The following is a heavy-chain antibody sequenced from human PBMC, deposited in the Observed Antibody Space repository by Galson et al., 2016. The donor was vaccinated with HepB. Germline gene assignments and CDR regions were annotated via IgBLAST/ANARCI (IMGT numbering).Heavy chain of an antibody. Sequence: SLRLSCAASGFTFSTSAMSWVRQAPGQGLEWVSAISSTSHSTHYADSVKGRFTISRDNANTTLFLQLDSLKIDDTALYYCAKGWSGPDSWGQGTLVTVSS. D-gene: IGHD3-3*01. V-gene: IGHV3-23*01. J-gene: IGHJ4*02. CDR3: AKGWSGPDS. CDR1: GFTFSTSA. CDR2: ISSTSHST.